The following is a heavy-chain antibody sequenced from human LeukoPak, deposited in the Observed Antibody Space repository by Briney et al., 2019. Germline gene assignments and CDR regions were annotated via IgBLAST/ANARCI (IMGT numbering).Heavy chain of an antibody. V-gene: IGHV4-39*01. Sequence: SETLSLTCTVSGGSISSSSYYWGWIRQPPGKGLEWIGSIYYSGSTYYNPSLKSRVTISVDTSKNQFSLKLSSVTAADTAVYYCARGQSEATYYYDSSGENWFDPWGQGTLVTVSS. CDR2: IYYSGST. J-gene: IGHJ5*02. CDR1: GGSISSSSYY. CDR3: ARGQSEATYYYDSSGENWFDP. D-gene: IGHD3-22*01.